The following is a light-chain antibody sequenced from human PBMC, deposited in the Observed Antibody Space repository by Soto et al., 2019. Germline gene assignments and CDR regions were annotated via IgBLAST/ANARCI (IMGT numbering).Light chain of an antibody. CDR3: QQSYSLPLT. CDR1: QSITSS. Sequence: DIQMTQSPSSLSASMGDRVAIACRASQSITSSLTWYQQKPGTAPKLLIYGASNLQGGVPSRFSGSGSGTDFTLTISSLQPEDFATYYCQQSYSLPLTFGGGTKV. J-gene: IGKJ4*01. V-gene: IGKV1-39*01. CDR2: GAS.